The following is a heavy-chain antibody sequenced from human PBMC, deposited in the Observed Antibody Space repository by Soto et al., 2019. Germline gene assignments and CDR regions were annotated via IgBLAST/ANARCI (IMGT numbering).Heavy chain of an antibody. Sequence: GGSLRLSCAASGFTFSSYAMSWVRQAPGKGLEWVSAISGSGGSTYYADSVKGRFTISRDNSKNTLYLQMNSLRAEDTAVYYCAKRNHPMIVVAILGYWAEGALVRVSS. D-gene: IGHD3-22*01. CDR1: GFTFSSYA. CDR3: AKRNHPMIVVAILGY. J-gene: IGHJ4*02. CDR2: ISGSGGST. V-gene: IGHV3-23*01.